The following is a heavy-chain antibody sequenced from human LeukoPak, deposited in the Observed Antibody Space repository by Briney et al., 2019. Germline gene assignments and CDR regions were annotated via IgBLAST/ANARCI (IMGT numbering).Heavy chain of an antibody. V-gene: IGHV3-23*01. CDR2: ISGSGGST. Sequence: GGSLGLSCAASEFTFSSYAMSWVRQAPGKGLERVSAISGSGGSTYYADSVKGRFTISRDNSKNTLYLQMNNLRAEDTAVYYCAKGYSSSWYYFDYWGQGALVTASS. CDR1: EFTFSSYA. J-gene: IGHJ4*02. D-gene: IGHD6-13*01. CDR3: AKGYSSSWYYFDY.